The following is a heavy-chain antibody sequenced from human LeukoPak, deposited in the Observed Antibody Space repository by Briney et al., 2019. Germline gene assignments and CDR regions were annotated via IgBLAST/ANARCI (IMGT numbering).Heavy chain of an antibody. CDR3: ARDLTPKGCGDEGGDY. J-gene: IGHJ4*02. V-gene: IGHV3-11*04. CDR2: ISSSGSTI. CDR1: GFTFSDYY. D-gene: IGHD2-21*01. Sequence: GGSLRLSCAASGFTFSDYYMSWIRQAPGKGLEWVSYISSSGSTIYYADSVKGRFTISRDNAKNSLYLQMNSLRAEDTAVYYCARDLTPKGCGDEGGDYWGQGTLVTVSS.